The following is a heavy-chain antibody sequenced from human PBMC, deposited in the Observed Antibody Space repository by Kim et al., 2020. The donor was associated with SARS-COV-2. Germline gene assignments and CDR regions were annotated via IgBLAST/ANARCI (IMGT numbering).Heavy chain of an antibody. D-gene: IGHD5-18*01. V-gene: IGHV3-21*01. Sequence: GGSLRLSCAXSGFTFSSYSMNWVRQAPGKGLEWVSSISSSSSYIYYADSVKGRFTISRDNAKNSLYLQMNSLRAEDTAVYYCARDLPGYPALADYWGQGTLVTVSS. CDR1: GFTFSSYS. CDR2: ISSSSSYI. CDR3: ARDLPGYPALADY. J-gene: IGHJ4*02.